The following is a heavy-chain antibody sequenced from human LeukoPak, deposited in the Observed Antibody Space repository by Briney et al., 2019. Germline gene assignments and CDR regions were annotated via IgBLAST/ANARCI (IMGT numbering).Heavy chain of an antibody. D-gene: IGHD4-17*01. CDR2: IYTSGST. J-gene: IGHJ4*02. Sequence: SQTLSLTCTVSGGSISSGSYYWSWIRQPAGKGLEWIGRIYTSGSTNYNPSLKSRVTISVDTSKNQFSLKLSSVTAADTAVYCCAKNDYGDYADYWGQGTLVTVSS. CDR3: AKNDYGDYADY. CDR1: GGSISSGSYY. V-gene: IGHV4-61*02.